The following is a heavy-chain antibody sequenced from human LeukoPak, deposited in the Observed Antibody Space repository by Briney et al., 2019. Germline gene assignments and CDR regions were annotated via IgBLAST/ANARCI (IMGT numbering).Heavy chain of an antibody. Sequence: SETLSLTCTVSGVSMSPYHWGWIRQPPGKGLEWTGYIYYSGSTNYNPSLNSRVTISVDTSKNQFSLRLSSVTAADTAIYYCARAVSGRFDYWGQGTLVTVSS. J-gene: IGHJ4*02. CDR1: GVSMSPYH. CDR3: ARAVSGRFDY. CDR2: IYYSGST. V-gene: IGHV4-59*08. D-gene: IGHD6-19*01.